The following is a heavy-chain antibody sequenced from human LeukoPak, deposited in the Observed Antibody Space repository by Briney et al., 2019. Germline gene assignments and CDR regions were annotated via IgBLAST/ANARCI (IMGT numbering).Heavy chain of an antibody. CDR1: GFTVSSNY. J-gene: IGHJ4*02. CDR2: IYSGGST. CDR3: ARAFYGDYLDY. Sequence: PGGSLRLSCAASGFTVSSNYMSWVRQAPGKGLEWVSVIYSGGSTYYADSVKGRFTISRDNSKNTLYLQMNSLRAEDTAVYYCARAFYGDYLDYWGQGTLVTVSS. D-gene: IGHD4-17*01. V-gene: IGHV3-53*01.